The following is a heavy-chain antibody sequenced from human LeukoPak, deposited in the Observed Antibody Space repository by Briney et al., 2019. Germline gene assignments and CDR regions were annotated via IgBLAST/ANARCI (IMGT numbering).Heavy chain of an antibody. J-gene: IGHJ5*02. CDR1: GGSFSGYY. V-gene: IGHV4-34*01. CDR3: ARTRGNGWFDP. CDR2: INHSGST. Sequence: SETLSLTCAVYGGSFSGYYWSWIRQPPGKGLEWIGEINHSGSTNYNPSLKSRVTISVDTSKNQFSLKLSSVTAADTALYYCARTRGNGWFDPWGHGTLVTVSS.